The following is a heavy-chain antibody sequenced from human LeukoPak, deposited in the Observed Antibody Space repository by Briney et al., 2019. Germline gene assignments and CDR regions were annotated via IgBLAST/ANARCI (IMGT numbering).Heavy chain of an antibody. V-gene: IGHV4-59*01. J-gene: IGHJ1*01. CDR2: IYYSGGT. D-gene: IGHD3-10*01. CDR1: GGSISSSY. CDR3: ASRFMGLQH. Sequence: SETLSLTCIVSGGSISSSYWSWIRQPPGKGLEWIGYIYYSGGTNYNPSLKSRVTISVDTSKNEFSLTLKYVTAADTAAYYCASRFMGLQHWGQGTLVTVSS.